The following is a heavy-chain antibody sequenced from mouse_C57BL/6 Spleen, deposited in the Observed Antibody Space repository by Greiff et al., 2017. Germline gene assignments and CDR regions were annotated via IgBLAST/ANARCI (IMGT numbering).Heavy chain of an antibody. Sequence: QVQLQQSGAELVRPGASVTLSCKASGYTFTDYEMHWVKQTPVHGLEWIGAIDPETGGTAYNQKFKGKAILTADKSSSTAYMELRSQTSEDSAVYYWTRDYYGSSYGFAYWGQGTLVTVSA. D-gene: IGHD1-1*01. CDR3: TRDYYGSSYGFAY. V-gene: IGHV1-15*01. CDR2: IDPETGGT. J-gene: IGHJ3*01. CDR1: GYTFTDYE.